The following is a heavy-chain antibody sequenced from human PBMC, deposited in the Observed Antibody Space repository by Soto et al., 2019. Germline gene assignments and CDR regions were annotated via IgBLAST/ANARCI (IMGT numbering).Heavy chain of an antibody. CDR2: IYYSGST. J-gene: IGHJ6*02. CDR3: ASQDSYYYYYGMYV. Sequence: SETLSLTCTVSGGSISSSSYYWGWIRQPPGKGLEWIGSIYYSGSTYYNPSLKSRVTISVDTSKNQFSLKLSSVTAADTAVYYCASQDSYYYYYGMYVWGQGTTVTVSS. D-gene: IGHD2-15*01. V-gene: IGHV4-39*01. CDR1: GGSISSSSYY.